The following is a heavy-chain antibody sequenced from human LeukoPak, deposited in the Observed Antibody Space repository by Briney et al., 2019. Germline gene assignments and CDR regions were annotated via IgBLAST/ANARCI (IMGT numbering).Heavy chain of an antibody. J-gene: IGHJ4*02. CDR2: IKSKSAGGTT. V-gene: IGHV3-15*01. Sequence: GGSLRLSCAASGFTFNNAWMSWIRQVPGKGLEWVGRIKSKSAGGTTDYPALVKGRFIISRDDSKNMLYLQMNSLKIEDTAVYYCTTDLGDYGDYIRAWGQGTLVTVSS. D-gene: IGHD4-17*01. CDR1: GFTFNNAW. CDR3: TTDLGDYGDYIRA.